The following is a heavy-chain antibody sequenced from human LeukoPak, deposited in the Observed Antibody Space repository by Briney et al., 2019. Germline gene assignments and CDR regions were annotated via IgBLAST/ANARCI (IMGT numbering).Heavy chain of an antibody. CDR2: IIPIFGTA. Sequence: SAVKDSCKASGGTHISYAISWVRQAPGQGLEWMGGIIPIFGTANYAQKFQGRGTITTEESTSTAYMELSSLRSEGTAVYYCARLGGYCSSTSCTKVDYWGQGNLVTVSS. V-gene: IGHV1-69*05. CDR3: ARLGGYCSSTSCTKVDY. CDR1: GGTHISYA. J-gene: IGHJ4*02. D-gene: IGHD2-2*01.